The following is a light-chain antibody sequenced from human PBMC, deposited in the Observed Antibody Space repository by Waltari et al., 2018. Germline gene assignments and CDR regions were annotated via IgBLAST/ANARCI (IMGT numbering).Light chain of an antibody. CDR2: KVS. J-gene: IGKJ3*01. CDR1: QRLENTDGNTY. V-gene: IGKV2-30*01. CDR3: LQAPIT. Sequence: DVVLTQSPLFLPVTLGQPASISCRSTQRLENTDGNTYLDWFLQRPGQSPRRLIYKVSVRDSGVPDIFSGIGSGSNFTLKISRVEAEDVGVYYCLQAPITFGPGTRVDIK.